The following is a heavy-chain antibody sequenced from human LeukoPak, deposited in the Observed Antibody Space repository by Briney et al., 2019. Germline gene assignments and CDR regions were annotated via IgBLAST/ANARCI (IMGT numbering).Heavy chain of an antibody. V-gene: IGHV3-21*01. J-gene: IGHJ4*02. D-gene: IGHD3-22*01. Sequence: PSETLSLTCAVYGGSFSGYYWSWIRQAPGKGLEWVSSISSSSSYIYYADSVKGRFTISRDNAKNSLYLQMNSLRAEDTAVYYCARFSRDYYDTSGRDYWGQGTLVTVSS. CDR1: GGSFSGYY. CDR2: ISSSSSYI. CDR3: ARFSRDYYDTSGRDY.